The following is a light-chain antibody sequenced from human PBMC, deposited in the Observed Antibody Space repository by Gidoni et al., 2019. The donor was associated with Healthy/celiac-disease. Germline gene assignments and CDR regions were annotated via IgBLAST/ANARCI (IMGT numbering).Light chain of an antibody. CDR2: DAS. V-gene: IGKV3-11*01. J-gene: IGKJ5*01. CDR1: QSVSSY. CDR3: QQRSNWPPVIT. Sequence: EIVLTQSPATLSLSPGERATLSCRASQSVSSYLAWYQQKPGQAHRLLIYDASNRATGIPARFSGSGSGTDFTLTISSLETEDFAVYYCQQRSNWPPVITFXQXTRLEIK.